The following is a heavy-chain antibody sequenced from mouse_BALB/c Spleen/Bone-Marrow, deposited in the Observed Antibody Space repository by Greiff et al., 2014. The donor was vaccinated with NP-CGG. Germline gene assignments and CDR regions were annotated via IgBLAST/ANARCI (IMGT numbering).Heavy chain of an antibody. D-gene: IGHD4-1*01. J-gene: IGHJ2*01. CDR2: IYPGDGDT. Sequence: LVESGAELVRPGSSVKISCKASGYAFSSYWMNWVKQRPGQGLEWIGQIYPGDGDTNYNGNFKDKATLTTDKSSTTAYMQLSSLTSEDSAVYFCARGGRLTGYYFDYRGQGTTLTVSS. V-gene: IGHV1-80*01. CDR1: GYAFSSYW. CDR3: ARGGRLTGYYFDY.